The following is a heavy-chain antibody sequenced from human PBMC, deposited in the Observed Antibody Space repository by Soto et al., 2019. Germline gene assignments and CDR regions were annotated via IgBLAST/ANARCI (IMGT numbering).Heavy chain of an antibody. Sequence: SETLSLTCTVSGGSISSYYWSWIRQPPGKGLEWIGYIYYSGSTNYNPSLKSRVTISVDTSKNQFSLKLSSVTAADTAVYYCASQGYSYGRSNWFDPWGQGTLVTVSS. CDR1: GGSISSYY. V-gene: IGHV4-59*08. D-gene: IGHD5-18*01. CDR2: IYYSGST. CDR3: ASQGYSYGRSNWFDP. J-gene: IGHJ5*02.